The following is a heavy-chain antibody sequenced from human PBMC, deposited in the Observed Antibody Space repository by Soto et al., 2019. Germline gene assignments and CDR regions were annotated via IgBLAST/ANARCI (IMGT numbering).Heavy chain of an antibody. D-gene: IGHD2-2*03. V-gene: IGHV3-23*01. J-gene: IGHJ4*02. CDR1: GFTFSDFA. CDR2: IYGGGNGP. Sequence: EVQVLESGGGLVQPGGSLRLSCAATGFTFSDFAMSWVRQAPGKGLEWVSRIYGGGNGPHYADSVKGRVTISRDNSKNTLYLQMNSRGAEDTAVYYCAKMEGMDPWAYSFDYWGQGTLVTVSS. CDR3: AKMEGMDPWAYSFDY.